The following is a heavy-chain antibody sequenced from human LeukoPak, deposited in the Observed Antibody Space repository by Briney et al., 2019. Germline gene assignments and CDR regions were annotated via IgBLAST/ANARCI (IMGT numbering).Heavy chain of an antibody. CDR3: ARPSADSSSWFDFDY. V-gene: IGHV5-51*01. J-gene: IGHJ4*02. D-gene: IGHD6-13*01. CDR2: IYPGDSDT. Sequence: GGSLKISCKGSGYSFATYWIGWVRQKPGKGLEWMGTIYPGDSDTRYSPSFQGQVTISADKSISTAYLQWSSLKASDTAMYYCARPSADSSSWFDFDYWGQGTLVTVSS. CDR1: GYSFATYW.